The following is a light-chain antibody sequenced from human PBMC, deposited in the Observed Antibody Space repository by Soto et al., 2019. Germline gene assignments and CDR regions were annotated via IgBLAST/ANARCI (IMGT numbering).Light chain of an antibody. CDR3: CSYAGSRTPLI. V-gene: IGLV2-23*02. Sequence: QSALTQAASVSGSPGQAITISCTGTSSDVGSYNLVSWYQQHPGKAPKLMIYEVSKRPSGLSNRFSGSKSGNTASLTISGLQAEDEADSSCCSYAGSRTPLIFGTGTKLTVL. CDR1: SSDVGSYNL. J-gene: IGLJ1*01. CDR2: EVS.